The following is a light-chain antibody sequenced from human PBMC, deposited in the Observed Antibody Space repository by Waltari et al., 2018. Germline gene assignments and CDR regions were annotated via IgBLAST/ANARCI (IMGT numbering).Light chain of an antibody. CDR3: SLVYGGAWV. Sequence: QAVVTQEPSLTVSPGGTVTLTCGSNYGAVTSGHYPYWFQKKPGQAPKTLIYDTTYKHSWIPARFSGSLLGDKAALTLSGAQPEDEAEYYCSLVYGGAWVFGGGTKVTVL. CDR2: DTT. V-gene: IGLV7-46*01. J-gene: IGLJ3*02. CDR1: YGAVTSGHY.